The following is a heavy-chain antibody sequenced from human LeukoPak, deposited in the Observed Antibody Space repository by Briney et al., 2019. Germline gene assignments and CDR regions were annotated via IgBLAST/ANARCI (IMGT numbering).Heavy chain of an antibody. D-gene: IGHD6-19*01. V-gene: IGHV4-4*02. Sequence: SGTLSLTCDVSGGSISATNWWTWVRQPPGGGLEWIGEVHLSGRANYSPSLESRVTISVDMSENHISLQLTSVTAADTAVYYCARLRWYDSGGRGVRYFDPWGQGTLVTVSS. CDR1: GGSISATNW. CDR2: VHLSGRA. J-gene: IGHJ5*02. CDR3: ARLRWYDSGGRGVRYFDP.